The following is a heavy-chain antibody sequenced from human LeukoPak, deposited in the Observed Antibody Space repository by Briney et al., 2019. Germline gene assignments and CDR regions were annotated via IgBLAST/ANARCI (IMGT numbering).Heavy chain of an antibody. D-gene: IGHD3-9*01. CDR2: IYHSGST. Sequence: PSETLSLTCAVSGGSISSGGYSWSWLRQPPGKGLEWIGYIYHSGSTYYNPSLKSRVTISVDRSKNQFSLKLSSVTAADTAVYYCAGGEYYDILTGYYPIDIWGQGTMVTVSS. J-gene: IGHJ3*02. V-gene: IGHV4-30-2*01. CDR1: GGSISSGGYS. CDR3: AGGEYYDILTGYYPIDI.